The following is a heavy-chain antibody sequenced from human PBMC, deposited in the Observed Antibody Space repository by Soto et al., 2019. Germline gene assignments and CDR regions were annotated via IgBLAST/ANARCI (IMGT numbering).Heavy chain of an antibody. CDR2: ISADNGDT. CDR3: ARELQGLYYFDF. J-gene: IGHJ4*02. V-gene: IGHV1-18*01. D-gene: IGHD4-4*01. CDR1: GYTFTSYG. Sequence: GASVKVSCKASGYTFTSYGISWVRQAPGQGLEWMGWISADNGDTKYSQKFSGRVTITRDTSANTAFMELSSLRSEDTAMYYCARELQGLYYFDFWGQGTLVTVSS.